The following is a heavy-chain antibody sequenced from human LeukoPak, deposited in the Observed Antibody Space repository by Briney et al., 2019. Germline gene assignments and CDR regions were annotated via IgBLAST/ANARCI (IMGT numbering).Heavy chain of an antibody. CDR1: GFTFSIYW. Sequence: GGSLRLSCAASGFTFSIYWMYWVRQAPGKGLMWVSRCDSDGSGTTYVDSVKGRFTVSRDNAKSTLYLQMSSLRAEDTAVYYCATSSVWGGAFNIWGQGTMVTVSS. D-gene: IGHD3-16*01. CDR2: CDSDGSGT. J-gene: IGHJ3*02. V-gene: IGHV3-74*01. CDR3: ATSSVWGGAFNI.